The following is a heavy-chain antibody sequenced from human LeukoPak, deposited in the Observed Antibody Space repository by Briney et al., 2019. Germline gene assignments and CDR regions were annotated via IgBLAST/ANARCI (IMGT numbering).Heavy chain of an antibody. V-gene: IGHV1-46*01. D-gene: IGHD2-2*01. Sequence: ASVKVSCKASGYTFINYYMHWVRQAPGQGLEWMGIINPSGGSTSYAQKFQGRVTMTRDTSTSTVYMELRSLRSDDTAVYYCARGYCRSTSCHEPPLYGMDVWGQGTTVTVS. J-gene: IGHJ6*02. CDR2: INPSGGST. CDR3: ARGYCRSTSCHEPPLYGMDV. CDR1: GYTFINYY.